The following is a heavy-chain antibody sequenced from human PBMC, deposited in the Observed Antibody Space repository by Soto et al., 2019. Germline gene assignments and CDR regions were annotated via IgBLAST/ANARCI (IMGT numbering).Heavy chain of an antibody. CDR1: GFTFSSYE. CDR3: ARGGPYDSSGYYPWSY. D-gene: IGHD3-22*01. J-gene: IGHJ4*02. Sequence: RRLSCAASGFTFSSYEMNWVRQAPGKGLEWVSYISSSGSTIYYADSVKGRFTISRDNAKNSLYLQMNSLRAEDTAVYYCARGGPYDSSGYYPWSYWGQGTLVTVSS. V-gene: IGHV3-48*03. CDR2: ISSSGSTI.